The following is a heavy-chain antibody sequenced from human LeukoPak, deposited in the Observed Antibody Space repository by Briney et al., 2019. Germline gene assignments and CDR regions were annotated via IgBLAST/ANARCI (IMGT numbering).Heavy chain of an antibody. J-gene: IGHJ5*01. CDR1: GGSFSGYY. CDR2: INHSGST. Sequence: SETLSLTCAVYGGSFSGYYWSWIRQPPGKGLEWIGEINHSGSTNYNPSLERRGTISVAPPTNQSSLNLSSVPAAATAVYYCARGLSTAGALDSWGHGTLVTVSS. V-gene: IGHV4-34*01. CDR3: ARGLSTAGALDS. D-gene: IGHD5/OR15-5a*01.